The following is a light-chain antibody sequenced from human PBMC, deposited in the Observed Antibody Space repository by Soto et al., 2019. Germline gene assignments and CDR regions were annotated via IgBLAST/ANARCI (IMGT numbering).Light chain of an antibody. V-gene: IGKV3-20*01. Sequence: EIVMTQSPGTLSVSPGERATLSCRASQNIRSNLAWYQQKPGQAPRLLIYGASNRASGIPDRFSGSGSGTDFTLTISSLEPEDFAVYYCQYYGRSPPYTFGQGTKLDIK. J-gene: IGKJ2*01. CDR2: GAS. CDR3: QYYGRSPPYT. CDR1: QNIRSN.